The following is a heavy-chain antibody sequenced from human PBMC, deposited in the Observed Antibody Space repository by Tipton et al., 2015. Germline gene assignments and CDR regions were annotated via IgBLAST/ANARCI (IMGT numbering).Heavy chain of an antibody. CDR1: DGSISSYY. CDR3: ACHDYDLLTRDYQTVDY. CDR2: ISHSGKT. D-gene: IGHD3-9*01. Sequence: TLSLTCTVSDGSISSYYWSWIRQPPGKGLEWIGAISHSGKTYSNPSLKSRVTISADTSKNQFSLRLTSVTAADTAVYYCACHDYDLLTRDYQTVDYWGQGTRVTVSS. V-gene: IGHV4-59*04. J-gene: IGHJ4*02.